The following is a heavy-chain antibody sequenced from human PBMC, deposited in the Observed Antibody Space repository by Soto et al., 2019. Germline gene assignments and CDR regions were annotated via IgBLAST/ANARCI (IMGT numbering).Heavy chain of an antibody. CDR3: ARESRGFDT. CDR1: GFSFSNYN. J-gene: IGHJ5*02. V-gene: IGHV3-21*01. Sequence: EVQLVESGGCLVNPGGSLRLSCVASGFSFSNYNMNWVRQAPGKGLEWVSSISSMSSTNTYYADSVKGRFTISRDNAKNSLYLQMNSLRAEDTAVYYCARESRGFDTWGKGNLVAVSS. CDR2: ISSMSSTNT.